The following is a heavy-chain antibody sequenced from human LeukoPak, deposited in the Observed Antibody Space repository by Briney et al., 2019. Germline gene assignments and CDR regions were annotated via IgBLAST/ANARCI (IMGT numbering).Heavy chain of an antibody. J-gene: IGHJ3*02. D-gene: IGHD3-10*01. CDR3: ASLKRYGSGSYYPIDI. Sequence: ASVKVSCKASGYTFTGYYMHWVRQAPGQGLEWMGWINSNSGGTNYAQKFQGRVTMTRDTSISTAYMELSRLRSDDTAVYYCASLKRYGSGSYYPIDIWGQGTMVTVSS. CDR2: INSNSGGT. V-gene: IGHV1-2*02. CDR1: GYTFTGYY.